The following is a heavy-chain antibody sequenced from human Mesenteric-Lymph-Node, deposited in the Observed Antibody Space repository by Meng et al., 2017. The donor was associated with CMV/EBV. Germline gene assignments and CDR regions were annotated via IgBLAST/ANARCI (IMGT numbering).Heavy chain of an antibody. V-gene: IGHV3-21*01. CDR1: GFTFSSYS. D-gene: IGHD6-19*01. CDR3: ARDRWQWLVPFDY. Sequence: CAASGFTFSSYSMNWVRQAPGKGLEWVSSISSSSSYIYYADSVKGRFTISRDNAKNSLYLQMNSLRAEDTAVYYCARDRWQWLVPFDYWGQGTLVTVSS. J-gene: IGHJ4*02. CDR2: ISSSSSYI.